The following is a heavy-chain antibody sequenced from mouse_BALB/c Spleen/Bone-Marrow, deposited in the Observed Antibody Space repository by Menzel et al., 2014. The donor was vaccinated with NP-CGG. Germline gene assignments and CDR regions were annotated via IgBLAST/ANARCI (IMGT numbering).Heavy chain of an antibody. D-gene: IGHD2-4*01. CDR3: ARDYDYFFDY. CDR1: GFNIKVTY. V-gene: IGHV14-3*02. J-gene: IGHJ2*01. Sequence: VQLKESGAELVKPGASVKLSCTASGFNIKVTYMHWVKQRPEQGLEWIGWIDPANGNTKYDPNFQGKATITADTSSNTAYLQLSSLTSEDTAVDYCARDYDYFFDYWGQGTALTVSS. CDR2: IDPANGNT.